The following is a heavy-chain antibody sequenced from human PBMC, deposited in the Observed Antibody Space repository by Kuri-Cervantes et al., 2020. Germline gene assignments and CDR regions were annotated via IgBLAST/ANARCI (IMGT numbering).Heavy chain of an antibody. CDR2: ISADGTWI. CDR3: AKEGHSSGRAGVFDL. D-gene: IGHD6-19*01. Sequence: GGSLRLSCAASGFTFKTFPMHWVRHSPGRGLEWVAVISADGTWISTMESTEGRFTISRDNSKNTLFLQMDDVRTEDTATYYCAKEGHSSGRAGVFDLWGQGTTVTVSS. CDR1: GFTFKTFP. V-gene: IGHV3-30-3*01. J-gene: IGHJ3*01.